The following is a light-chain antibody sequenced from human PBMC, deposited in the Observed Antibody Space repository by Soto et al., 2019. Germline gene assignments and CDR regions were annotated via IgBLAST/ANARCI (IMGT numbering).Light chain of an antibody. CDR3: CSYTRSDTFV. Sequence: QSVLTQPASVSGSPGQSITISCAGTSNDVGAYNYVSWYQQHPGKAPKVMSYDVNNRPSGVSYRFSGSKSGNTASLTISGLQAEDEADYYCCSYTRSDTFVFGGGTKLTVL. V-gene: IGLV2-14*03. CDR1: SNDVGAYNY. J-gene: IGLJ2*01. CDR2: DVN.